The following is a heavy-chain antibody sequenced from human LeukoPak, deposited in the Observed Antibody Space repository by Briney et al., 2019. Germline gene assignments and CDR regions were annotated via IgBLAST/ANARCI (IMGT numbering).Heavy chain of an antibody. CDR1: GGSISSYY. CDR3: ARSSRGLQFSL. CDR2: IYYSGST. Sequence: SETLSLTCTVSGGSISSYYWSWIRQPLGKGLEWIGTIYYSGSTKNNPSLKSRVTVSVDTSKNQFSLKLSSVTAADTAVYYCARSSRGLQFSLWGQGTLVTVSS. J-gene: IGHJ4*02. D-gene: IGHD5-24*01. V-gene: IGHV4-59*01.